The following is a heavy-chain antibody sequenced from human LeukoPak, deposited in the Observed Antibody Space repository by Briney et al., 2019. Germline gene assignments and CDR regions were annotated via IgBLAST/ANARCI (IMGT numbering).Heavy chain of an antibody. D-gene: IGHD3-10*01. CDR3: AKSHYYGSGSIDY. Sequence: GSLKLSCAASGFTFSSYAMGWVRQAPGKGLGWISTVSASGDSTSYADSVKGRFTISRDNSKNALYLQVNSLRADDAALYYCAKSHYYGSGSIDYWGQGTLVTVSS. CDR2: VSASGDST. V-gene: IGHV3-23*01. J-gene: IGHJ4*02. CDR1: GFTFSSYA.